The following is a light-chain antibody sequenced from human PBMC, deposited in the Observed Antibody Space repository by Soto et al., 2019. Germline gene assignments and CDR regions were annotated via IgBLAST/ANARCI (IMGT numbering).Light chain of an antibody. CDR3: QQYNDWPLT. CDR1: QSVSSN. Sequence: EIVMTQSPVTLSVSPGERATLSCRASQSVSSNLAWYQQKPGQAPSLLIYGAFTRATGIQARFSGTGSGTGFTLTISSLQSEDFALYYCQQYNDWPLTFGQGTKVDIK. CDR2: GAF. J-gene: IGKJ1*01. V-gene: IGKV3-15*01.